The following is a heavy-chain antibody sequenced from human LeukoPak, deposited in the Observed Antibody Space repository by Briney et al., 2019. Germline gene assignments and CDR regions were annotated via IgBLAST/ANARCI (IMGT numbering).Heavy chain of an antibody. CDR3: ARDLSTGSYYYYGMDV. CDR2: ISSSGSTI. V-gene: IGHV3-11*01. D-gene: IGHD2/OR15-2a*01. Sequence: PGGSLRLSCAASGFTFSDYYMSWIRQAPGKGLEWVSYISSSGSTIYYADSVKGRFTISRDNAKNSLYLQMNSPRAEDTAVYYCARDLSTGSYYYYGMDVWGQGTTVTVSS. J-gene: IGHJ6*02. CDR1: GFTFSDYY.